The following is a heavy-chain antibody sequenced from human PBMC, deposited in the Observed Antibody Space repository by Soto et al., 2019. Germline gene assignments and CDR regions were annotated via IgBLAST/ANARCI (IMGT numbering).Heavy chain of an antibody. J-gene: IGHJ6*02. CDR2: INAGNGKT. CDR3: AVCVYYYYGMDV. V-gene: IGHV1-3*01. CDR1: GYTFTSYA. Sequence: ASVKVSCKASGYTFTSYAMHWVRQAPGQRLEWMGWINAGNGKTKYSQKFQGRVTITRDTSASTVYMELSSLRSEDTAVYYCAVCVYYYYGMDVWGQGTTVTVSS.